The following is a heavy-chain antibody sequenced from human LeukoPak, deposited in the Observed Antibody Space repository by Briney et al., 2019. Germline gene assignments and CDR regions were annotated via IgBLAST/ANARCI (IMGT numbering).Heavy chain of an antibody. CDR3: TPTGYSDYDLSHPFYY. CDR2: IRSKANSYAT. V-gene: IGHV3-73*01. D-gene: IGHD5-12*01. CDR1: GFTFSGPV. J-gene: IGHJ4*02. Sequence: GGSLKLSCAASGFTFSGPVMHWVRQASGKGLEWVGRIRSKANSYATAYAASVKGRFTISRDDSKNTAYLQMNSLKTEDTAVYYCTPTGYSDYDLSHPFYYWAQGTLVTVSS.